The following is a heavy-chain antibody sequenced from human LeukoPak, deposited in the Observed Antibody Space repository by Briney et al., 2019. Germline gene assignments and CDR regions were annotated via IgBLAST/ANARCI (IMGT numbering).Heavy chain of an antibody. CDR3: AKDNGAAAALDV. D-gene: IGHD6-13*01. CDR2: IRYDGSNK. CDR1: GFTVSSYG. Sequence: PGGSLRLSCAASGFTVSSYGMHWVRQAPGKGLEWVAFIRYDGSNKYYADSVKGRFTISRDNSKNTLYLQMNSLRAEDTAAYYCAKDNGAAAALDVWGKGTTVTVSS. V-gene: IGHV3-30*02. J-gene: IGHJ6*04.